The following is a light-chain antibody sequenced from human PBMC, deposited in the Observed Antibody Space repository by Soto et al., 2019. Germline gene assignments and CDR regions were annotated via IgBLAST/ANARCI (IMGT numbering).Light chain of an antibody. J-gene: IGLJ2*01. CDR1: SSDVGAYNY. CDR3: NSFTTSSTLV. Sequence: QSVLTQPASVSGSPGQSITISCTETSSDVGAYNYVSWYQHHPGKAPKLMIYDVSNRPSGVSNRFSGSKSGNTASLTISGLQAEDEADYYCNSFTTSSTLVFGGGTKLTVL. CDR2: DVS. V-gene: IGLV2-14*03.